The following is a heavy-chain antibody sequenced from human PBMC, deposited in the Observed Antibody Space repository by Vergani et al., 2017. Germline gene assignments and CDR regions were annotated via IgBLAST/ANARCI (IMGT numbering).Heavy chain of an antibody. D-gene: IGHD4-17*01. CDR3: VKDTFPTTVTTSYFDY. V-gene: IGHV3-64D*06. J-gene: IGHJ4*02. CDR1: GFTFSSYA. CDR2: ISSNGGST. Sequence: EVQLVESGGGLVQPGGSLRLSCSASGFTFSSYAMHWVRQAPGKGLEYVSAISSNGGSTYYADSVKGRFTISRDNSKNTLYLQMSSLRAADTAVYYCVKDTFPTTVTTSYFDYWGQGTLVTVSS.